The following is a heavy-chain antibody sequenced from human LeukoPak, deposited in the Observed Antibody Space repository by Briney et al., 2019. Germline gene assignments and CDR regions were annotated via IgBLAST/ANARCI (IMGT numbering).Heavy chain of an antibody. CDR3: AKDHVVAATIQYYYYMDV. Sequence: GGSLRLSCAASGFSFSSYSMHWVRQAPGKGLEWMAVIASDSSIKYYTDSVKGRFTISRDNSKNTLYLQMNSLRAEDTAVYCCAKDHVVAATIQYYYYMDVWGKGTTVTVSS. J-gene: IGHJ6*03. D-gene: IGHD2-15*01. CDR1: GFSFSSYS. CDR2: IASDSSIK. V-gene: IGHV3-30*04.